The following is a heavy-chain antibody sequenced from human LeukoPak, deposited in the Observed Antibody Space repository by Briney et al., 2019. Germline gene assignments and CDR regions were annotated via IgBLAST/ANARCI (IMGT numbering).Heavy chain of an antibody. J-gene: IGHJ6*03. CDR3: ARVNIAAAGTKFDYYYYYMDV. Sequence: PSETLSLTCAVSGGSISSGGYSWSWIRQPPGKGLEWIGYIYHSGSTYYNPSLKSRVTISVDRSKNQFSLKLSSVTAADTAVYYCARVNIAAAGTKFDYYYYYMDVWGKGTTVTVSS. CDR2: IYHSGST. D-gene: IGHD6-13*01. V-gene: IGHV4-30-2*01. CDR1: GGSISSGGYS.